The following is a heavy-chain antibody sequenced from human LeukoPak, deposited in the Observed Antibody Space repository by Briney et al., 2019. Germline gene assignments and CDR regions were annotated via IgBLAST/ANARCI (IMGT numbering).Heavy chain of an antibody. CDR2: IYYSGST. CDR3: ARDSPDSSGYHDY. V-gene: IGHV4-31*03. CDR1: GGSISSGGYY. Sequence: PSETLSLTCTVSGGSISSGGYYWSWIRQHPGKGLEWIGYIYYSGSTYYNPSLKSRVTISVDTSKNQFSLKLSSVTAADTAVYYCARDSPDSSGYHDYWGQGTLVTVSS. J-gene: IGHJ4*02. D-gene: IGHD3-22*01.